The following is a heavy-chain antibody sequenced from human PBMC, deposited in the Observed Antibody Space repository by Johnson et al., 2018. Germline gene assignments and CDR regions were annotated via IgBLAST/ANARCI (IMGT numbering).Heavy chain of an antibody. V-gene: IGHV3-49*03. CDR3: ASSVVTFGGAYDAFDV. D-gene: IGHD3-16*01. CDR2: IRSKANGGTT. Sequence: VGLVESGGGLVQPGRSLRLSCTASGFTFGDYAMSWFRQAPGKGLEWVGFIRSKANGGTTEYAASVKGRFTISRDDSKSIAYLQMNSLKTEDTAVYFCASSVVTFGGAYDAFDVWGQGTMVTVSS. J-gene: IGHJ3*01. CDR1: GFTFGDYA.